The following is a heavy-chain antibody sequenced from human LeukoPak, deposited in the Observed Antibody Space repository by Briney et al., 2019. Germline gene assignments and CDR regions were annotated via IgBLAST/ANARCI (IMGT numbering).Heavy chain of an antibody. V-gene: IGHV1-46*04. J-gene: IGHJ4*02. Sequence: GASVKVSCKASGYTFTRYYMHWVPQAPGQGLEWVGIINPSGGGTSYAQKLQGRVTMTRDTSTSTVYMELRNLRSEDTAVYYRAGDQGNYCYFAYWGQGALVTVSS. CDR1: GYTFTRYY. CDR3: AGDQGNYCYFAY. CDR2: INPSGGGT. D-gene: IGHD1-7*01.